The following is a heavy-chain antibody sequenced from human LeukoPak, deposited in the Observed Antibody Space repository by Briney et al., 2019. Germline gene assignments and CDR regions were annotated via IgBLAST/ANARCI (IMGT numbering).Heavy chain of an antibody. CDR3: AKGAGVGFDY. CDR1: GFSFRSCG. CDR2: IQYDGSNK. Sequence: GGSLRLSCAASGFSFRSCGMHWVSQAPGKGLEWVAFIQYDGSNKYYADSVKGRFTISRDNSKNTLFLQMNSLRAADTAVYYCAKGAGVGFDYWGQGTLVTVSS. V-gene: IGHV3-30*02. J-gene: IGHJ4*02. D-gene: IGHD3-3*01.